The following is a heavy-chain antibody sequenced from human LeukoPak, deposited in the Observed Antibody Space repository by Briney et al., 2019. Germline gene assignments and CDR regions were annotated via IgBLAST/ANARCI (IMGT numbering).Heavy chain of an antibody. V-gene: IGHV3-23*01. CDR3: AKDSRTGSPRAFDS. D-gene: IGHD1-26*01. CDR2: ISPSGST. CDR1: GFTFNRYA. Sequence: GGPLRLSCAASGFTFNRYAMTWVRHAPGQGLYWVSTISPSGSTYHADSVKGRFTLSRDTSKNTLYLQMNSLRAEDTALYSCAKDSRTGSPRAFDSWGQGTLVIVSS. J-gene: IGHJ4*02.